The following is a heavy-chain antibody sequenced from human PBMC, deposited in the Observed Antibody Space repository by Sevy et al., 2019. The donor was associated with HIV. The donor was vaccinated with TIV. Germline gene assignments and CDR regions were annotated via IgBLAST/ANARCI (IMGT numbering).Heavy chain of an antibody. CDR2: IIPISGPAGPT. CDR1: GDSLSGYT. Sequence: ASVKVSCKSSGDSLSGYTIIWVRQAPGQGLEWMGGIIPISGPAGPTNSAQNFQDRATVTADISTHTAYMELSSLRSEDTALYFCARASSCGGDCYYLQYWGQGTLVTVSS. V-gene: IGHV1-69*06. J-gene: IGHJ1*01. D-gene: IGHD2-21*02. CDR3: ARASSCGGDCYYLQY.